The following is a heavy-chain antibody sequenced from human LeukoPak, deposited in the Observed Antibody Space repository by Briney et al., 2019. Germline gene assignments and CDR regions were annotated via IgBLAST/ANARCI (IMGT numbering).Heavy chain of an antibody. Sequence: SETLSLTCSVSGGSISSGSYFWTWIRQPAGKGLEWIGRIYTSGTIYYNPSLKSRVTISIDTSKNQFSLKLRSVNAADMAVYYCARVNGRNYYFDYWGQGTLVTVSS. CDR2: IYTSGTI. CDR3: ARVNGRNYYFDY. J-gene: IGHJ4*02. V-gene: IGHV4-61*02. CDR1: GGSISSGSYF. D-gene: IGHD4-23*01.